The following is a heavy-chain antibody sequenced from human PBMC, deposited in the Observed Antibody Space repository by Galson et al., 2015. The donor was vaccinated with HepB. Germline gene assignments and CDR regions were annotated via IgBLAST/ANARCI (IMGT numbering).Heavy chain of an antibody. CDR3: AREPYYYGSGSQYDAFDI. CDR2: IYYSGST. CDR1: GGPTSSYY. J-gene: IGHJ3*02. V-gene: IGHV4-59*01. D-gene: IGHD3-10*01. Sequence: QVQLQESGPGLVKPSETLSLTCPVPGGPTSSYYWSWIRQPPGKGLEWIGYIYYSGSTNYNPSLKSRVTISVDTSKNQFSLKLSSVTAADTAVYYCAREPYYYGSGSQYDAFDIWGQGTMVTVSS.